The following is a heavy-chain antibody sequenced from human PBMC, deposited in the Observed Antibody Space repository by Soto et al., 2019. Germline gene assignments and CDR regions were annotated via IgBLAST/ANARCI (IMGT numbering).Heavy chain of an antibody. J-gene: IGHJ5*02. V-gene: IGHV4-59*01. Sequence: QVQLQESGPGLVKPSETLSLTCTVSGGSISSYYWSWIRQPPGKGLEWIGYIHYSGSTNYNPSLTSLATITVDTSKNQFSLKRSSRTAADTAVYCCTRDFPTYDPWGQGTLVTVSS. CDR1: GGSISSYY. CDR3: TRDFPTYDP. CDR2: IHYSGST.